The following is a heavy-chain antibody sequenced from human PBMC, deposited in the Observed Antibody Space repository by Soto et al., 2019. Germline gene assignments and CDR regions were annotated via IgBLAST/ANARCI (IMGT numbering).Heavy chain of an antibody. Sequence: GGSLRLSCAASGFTFSSYAMSWVRQAPGKGLEWVSAISGSGGSTYYADSVKGRFTISRDNSKNTLYLQMNSLRAEDTAVYYCAKDTGLYYDSSGYYRYWGQGTLVTVSS. V-gene: IGHV3-23*01. CDR3: AKDTGLYYDSSGYYRY. CDR2: ISGSGGST. CDR1: GFTFSSYA. J-gene: IGHJ4*02. D-gene: IGHD3-22*01.